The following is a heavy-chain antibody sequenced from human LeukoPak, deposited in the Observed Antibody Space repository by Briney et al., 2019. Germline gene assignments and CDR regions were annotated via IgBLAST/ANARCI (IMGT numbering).Heavy chain of an antibody. J-gene: IGHJ4*02. Sequence: GGSLRLSCAASGFTFSSYAMSWVRQAPGKGLEWVSCISGSGGSTYYADSVKGRFTISRDNSKKTLHLQMNSLRAEDTAVYYCAKGVAGLLPNFDYWGQGTLVTVSS. D-gene: IGHD6-19*01. V-gene: IGHV3-23*01. CDR2: ISGSGGST. CDR3: AKGVAGLLPNFDY. CDR1: GFTFSSYA.